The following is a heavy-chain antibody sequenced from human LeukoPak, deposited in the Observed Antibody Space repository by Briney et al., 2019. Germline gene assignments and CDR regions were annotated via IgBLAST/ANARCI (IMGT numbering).Heavy chain of an antibody. CDR2: IIPIFGTA. J-gene: IGHJ3*02. D-gene: IGHD1/OR15-1a*01. Sequence: SVKVSCKASGGTFSSYAISWVRQAPGQGLEWMGRIIPIFGTANYAQKFQGRVTITTDESTSTAYMELSSLRSEDTAVYYCATGPGYWNNDAFDIWGQGTMVTGSS. CDR3: ATGPGYWNNDAFDI. V-gene: IGHV1-69*05. CDR1: GGTFSSYA.